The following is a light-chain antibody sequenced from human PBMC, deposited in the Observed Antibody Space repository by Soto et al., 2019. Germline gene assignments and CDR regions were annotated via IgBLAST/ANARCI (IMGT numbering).Light chain of an antibody. Sequence: DVVMTQSPLSLPVTLGEPASISCRSSQSLLFIDGNSYLSWFQQRPGQSPRRLIYRASNRDSGVPDRFRGSGSGTDFTLKISRVEAEDVGVYFCMQGTHWPPVTFGPGTKLEIK. V-gene: IGKV2-30*01. J-gene: IGKJ2*01. CDR2: RAS. CDR3: MQGTHWPPVT. CDR1: QSLLFIDGNSY.